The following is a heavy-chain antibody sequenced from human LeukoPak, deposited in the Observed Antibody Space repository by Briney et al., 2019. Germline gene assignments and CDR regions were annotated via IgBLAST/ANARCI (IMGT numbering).Heavy chain of an antibody. V-gene: IGHV3-9*01. CDR3: AKDAQGYSYGPES. CDR1: GFTFDDYA. Sequence: GGSLRLSCAASGFTFDDYAMHWVRQAPGKGLEWVSGISWNSGSKDYADSVKGRFIISRDNAKNSLYLQMNSLRAEDTALYYCAKDAQGYSYGPESWGQGTLVTVSS. J-gene: IGHJ5*02. CDR2: ISWNSGSK. D-gene: IGHD5-18*01.